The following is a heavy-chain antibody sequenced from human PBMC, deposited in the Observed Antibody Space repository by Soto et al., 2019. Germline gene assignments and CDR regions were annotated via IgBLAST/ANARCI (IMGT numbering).Heavy chain of an antibody. CDR3: ARRTAGWYFDL. CDR1: GFMFNSYA. D-gene: IGHD2-21*02. CDR2: ISSLGDST. Sequence: EVQLVESGGGLVQPGGSLRLSCAASGFMFNSYAMHWVRQAPGKGLEYVSAISSLGDSTFYANSVKDRFTISRDNSKNTLYLQMGSLSAEDMAVYYCARRTAGWYFDLWGRGTLVPVSS. V-gene: IGHV3-64*01. J-gene: IGHJ2*01.